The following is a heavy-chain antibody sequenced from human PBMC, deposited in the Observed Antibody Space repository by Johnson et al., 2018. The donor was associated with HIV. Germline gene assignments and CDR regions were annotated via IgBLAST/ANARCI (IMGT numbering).Heavy chain of an antibody. CDR3: AKKTAYYDAGAFNI. J-gene: IGHJ3*02. Sequence: VQLVESGGGVARPGGSLRLSCAASGFTFNDYDMTWVRQAPGKGLEWLANIKQDGSEKYYVDSVKGRFTISRDNSKNTLYLQMNSLRAEDTAVYYCAKKTAYYDAGAFNIWGQGTMVTVSS. CDR2: IKQDGSEK. V-gene: IGHV3-7*02. CDR1: GFTFNDYD. D-gene: IGHD3-22*01.